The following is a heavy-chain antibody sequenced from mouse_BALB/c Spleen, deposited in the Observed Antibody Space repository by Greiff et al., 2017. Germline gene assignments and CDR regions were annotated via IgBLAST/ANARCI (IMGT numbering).Heavy chain of an antibody. CDR3: ARWEYYGYGAY. CDR2: ISYSGST. V-gene: IGHV3-2*02. CDR1: GYSITSDYA. Sequence: EVQLQESGPGLVKPSQSLSLTCTVTGYSITSDYAWNWIRQFPGNKLEWMGYISYSGSTSYNPSLKSRISITRDTSKNQFFLQLNSVTTEDTATYYCARWEYYGYGAYWGQGTLVTVSA. D-gene: IGHD1-2*01. J-gene: IGHJ3*01.